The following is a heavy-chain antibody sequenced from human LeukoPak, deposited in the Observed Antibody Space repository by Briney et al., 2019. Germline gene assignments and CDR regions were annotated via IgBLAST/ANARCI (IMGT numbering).Heavy chain of an antibody. CDR2: INPNSGGT. CDR1: GYTFTGYY. D-gene: IGHD2-21*02. J-gene: IGHJ3*02. CDR3: ARPCGGDCRGAFDI. Sequence: ASVKVSCKASGYTFTGYYMHWVRQAPGQGLEWMGWINPNSGGTNYAQKFQGRVTITADESTSTAYMELSSLRSEDTAVYYCARPCGGDCRGAFDIWGQGTMVTVSS. V-gene: IGHV1-2*02.